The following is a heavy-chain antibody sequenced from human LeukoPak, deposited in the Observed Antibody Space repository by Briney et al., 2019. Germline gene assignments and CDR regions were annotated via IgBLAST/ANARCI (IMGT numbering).Heavy chain of an antibody. V-gene: IGHV3-30*04. CDR2: ISYEGSNK. J-gene: IGHJ3*02. D-gene: IGHD4-17*01. Sequence: RGALRLSCAASGFTLSSYAMHWVRQAPGKGLGWVAVISYEGSNKYYADSVKGRFTIHRDNSKNTLYLQMNSLRAEDTAAYYCARVKAGRYGDYGRGAFDIWGQGTMVTVSS. CDR3: ARVKAGRYGDYGRGAFDI. CDR1: GFTLSSYA.